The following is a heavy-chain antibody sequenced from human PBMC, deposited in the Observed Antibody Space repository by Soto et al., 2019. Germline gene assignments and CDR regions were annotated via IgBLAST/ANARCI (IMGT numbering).Heavy chain of an antibody. CDR3: AKVRYDFWSGTFDY. D-gene: IGHD3-3*01. V-gene: IGHV1-46*01. J-gene: IGHJ4*02. Sequence: GASVKVSCKASGYIFTSYYIHWVRQAPGQGLEWMGWINPFDGSRMFAQSFQGRFTISRDNSKNTLYLQMNSLRAEDTAVYYCAKVRYDFWSGTFDYWGQGTLVTVSS. CDR2: INPFDGSR. CDR1: GYIFTSYY.